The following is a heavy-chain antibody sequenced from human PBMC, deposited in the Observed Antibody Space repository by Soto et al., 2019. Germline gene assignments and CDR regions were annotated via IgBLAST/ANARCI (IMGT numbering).Heavy chain of an antibody. J-gene: IGHJ6*01. CDR1: GYTFTSYG. V-gene: IGHV1-18*01. CDR3: ARGRGLRFLEWTSYYYGMDV. Sequence: QVQLVQSGAEVKKPGASVKVSCKASGYTFTSYGITWVRQAPGQGLEWMGWISAYNGNTNYAQKLQGRLTMTTDTSTSTAYMELRSLKSDDTAVYYCARGRGLRFLEWTSYYYGMDVWGQGTTVTVSS. CDR2: ISAYNGNT. D-gene: IGHD3-3*01.